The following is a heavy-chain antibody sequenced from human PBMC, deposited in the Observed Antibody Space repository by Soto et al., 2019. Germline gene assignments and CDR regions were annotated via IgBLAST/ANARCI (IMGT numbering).Heavy chain of an antibody. CDR2: IYSGGRT. J-gene: IGHJ5*02. CDR3: ARESRDDNGWVVP. Sequence: EVHLVESGGGLVQPGGSLRLSCAASGFTVSTSCMSWVRQAPGRGLEWVSLIYSGGRTYYADSVKGRFTISRDNSKNTLHLQMNSLRTEDTAVYYWARESRDDNGWVVPWGQGALVTVSS. D-gene: IGHD2-8*01. V-gene: IGHV3-66*01. CDR1: GFTVSTSC.